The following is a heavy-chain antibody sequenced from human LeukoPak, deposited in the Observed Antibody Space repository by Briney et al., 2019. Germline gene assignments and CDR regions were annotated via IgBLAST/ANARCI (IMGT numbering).Heavy chain of an antibody. V-gene: IGHV3-23*01. J-gene: IGHJ4*02. CDR2: ISGSGDTT. CDR3: AKEVLNTYSPFDY. D-gene: IGHD2-15*01. CDR1: GFTFSSYA. Sequence: GGSLRLSCAASGFTFSSYAMNWVRQAPGKGLEWVSTISGSGDTTYYADSVKGRFTISRDNSKNTLFLQMNSLRAEDTAIYYCAKEVLNTYSPFDYWGQGTLVTVSS.